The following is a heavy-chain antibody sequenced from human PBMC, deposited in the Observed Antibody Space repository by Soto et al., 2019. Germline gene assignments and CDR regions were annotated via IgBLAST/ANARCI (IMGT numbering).Heavy chain of an antibody. CDR2: ISYDGSNK. D-gene: IGHD2-15*01. CDR3: ARRVVVASVPDIAYYYYGLDV. V-gene: IGHV3-30*03. Sequence: PGGSLRLSCAAYGFTFRSYGMHWVRQAPAKXLEWVAVISYDGSNKYYADSVKGRFTISRDNSKNTLYLQMSSLRSEDTAVYYCARRVVVASVPDIAYYYYGLDVWGQGTTVTISS. J-gene: IGHJ6*02. CDR1: GFTFRSYG.